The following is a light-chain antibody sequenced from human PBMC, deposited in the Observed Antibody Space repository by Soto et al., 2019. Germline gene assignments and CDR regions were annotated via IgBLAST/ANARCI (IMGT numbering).Light chain of an antibody. J-gene: IGKJ1*01. V-gene: IGKV3-20*01. CDR2: GAS. CDR3: QQYEAVVT. CDR1: QSLTNNY. Sequence: EIALTQSPGSLSLSPGERATLSCRSSQSLTNNYFAWYQQKPGRALRLLIDGASTRATGIPDRFSGSGSETDFTLTISRPEPEDVAVYYCQQYEAVVTFGQGTKVDI.